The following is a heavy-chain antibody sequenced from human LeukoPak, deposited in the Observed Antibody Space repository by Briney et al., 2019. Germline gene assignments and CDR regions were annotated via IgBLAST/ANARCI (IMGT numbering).Heavy chain of an antibody. D-gene: IGHD4-23*01. CDR2: INHSGST. Sequence: PSETLFLTCAVDGGSFSGYYWSWIRQPPGKGLEWIGEINHSGSTNYNPSLKSRVTISVDTSKNQFSLKLGSVTAADTAVYYCALGTTVVTISWVYWGQGTLVTVSS. CDR1: GGSFSGYY. CDR3: ALGTTVVTISWVY. J-gene: IGHJ4*02. V-gene: IGHV4-34*01.